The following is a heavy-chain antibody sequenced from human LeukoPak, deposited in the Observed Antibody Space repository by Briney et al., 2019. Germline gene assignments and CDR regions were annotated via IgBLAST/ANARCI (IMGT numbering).Heavy chain of an antibody. Sequence: PVASVKVSCKASGYTFTGYYMHWVRQAPGQGLEWMGWINPNSGGTNYAQKFQGRVTMTRDTSISTAYMELSRLRSDDTAVYYCAREGPIGWKSGYSYGMNWFDPWGQGTLVTVSS. CDR3: AREGPIGWKSGYSYGMNWFDP. CDR1: GYTFTGYY. CDR2: INPNSGGT. D-gene: IGHD5-18*01. V-gene: IGHV1-2*02. J-gene: IGHJ5*02.